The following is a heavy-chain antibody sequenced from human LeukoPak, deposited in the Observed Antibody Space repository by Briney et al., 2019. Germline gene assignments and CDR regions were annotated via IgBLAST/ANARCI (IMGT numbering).Heavy chain of an antibody. CDR1: GGSISSYY. V-gene: IGHV4-39*07. CDR3: AREFIVVVPAAMGNWFDP. J-gene: IGHJ5*02. D-gene: IGHD2-2*01. Sequence: SETLSLTCTVSGGSISSYYWSWIRQPPGKGLEWIGSIYYSGSTYYNPSLKSRVTISVDTSKNQFSLKLSSVTAADTAVYYCAREFIVVVPAAMGNWFDPWGQGTLVTVSS. CDR2: IYYSGST.